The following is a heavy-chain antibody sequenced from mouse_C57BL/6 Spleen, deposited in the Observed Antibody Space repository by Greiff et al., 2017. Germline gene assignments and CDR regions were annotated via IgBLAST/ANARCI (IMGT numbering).Heavy chain of an antibody. CDR2: IRNKANGYTT. CDR3: ARQANWDAMDY. D-gene: IGHD4-1*01. CDR1: GFTFTDYY. J-gene: IGHJ4*01. Sequence: EVQLVESGGGLVQPGGSLSLSCAASGFTFTDYYMSWVRQPPGKALEWLGFIRNKANGYTTEYSASVKGRFTISRDNSQSILYLQMNALRAEDSATYYCARQANWDAMDYWGQGTSVTVSS. V-gene: IGHV7-3*01.